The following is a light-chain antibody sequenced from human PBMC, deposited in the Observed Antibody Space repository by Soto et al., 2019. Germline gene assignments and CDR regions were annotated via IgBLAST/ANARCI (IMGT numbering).Light chain of an antibody. J-gene: IGLJ3*02. CDR2: RSN. V-gene: IGLV1-44*01. CDR1: RSNIGSDT. CDR3: ASWDASLNGWV. Sequence: QSVLTQPPSASGTPGQRVTIFCSGSRSNIGSDTVNWYQQLPGTAPKLLIHRSNQRPSGVPGRFSGSKSGTSASLAISGLQPEDEADYHCASWDASLNGWVFGGGTKLTVL.